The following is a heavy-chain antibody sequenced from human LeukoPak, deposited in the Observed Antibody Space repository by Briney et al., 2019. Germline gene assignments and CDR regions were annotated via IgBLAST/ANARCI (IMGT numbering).Heavy chain of an antibody. D-gene: IGHD3-9*01. CDR2: ISGYNGNT. Sequence: ASVKVSCKGSGYTFTSYYITWVRQARGQGREWMGWISGYNGNTKYVQKLQGRVTMTTDTSTSTDYMELRSLRSDDTAVYYCARTHGILTGWFDIWGQGTMVTVSS. CDR3: ARTHGILTGWFDI. CDR1: GYTFTSYY. J-gene: IGHJ3*02. V-gene: IGHV1-18*01.